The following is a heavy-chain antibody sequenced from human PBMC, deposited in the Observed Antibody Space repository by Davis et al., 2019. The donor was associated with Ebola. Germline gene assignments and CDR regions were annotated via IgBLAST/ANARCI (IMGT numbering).Heavy chain of an antibody. V-gene: IGHV3-48*02. Sequence: PGGSLRLSCAASGFTFSSYWMHWVRQAPGKGLEWVSGISWNSGSIGYADSVKGRFTISRDNAKNSLFLQMNSLRDEDTAVYYCASRYCSGGSCYPLRKGMDVWGQGTTVTVSS. CDR1: GFTFSSYW. CDR2: ISWNSGSI. D-gene: IGHD2-15*01. J-gene: IGHJ6*02. CDR3: ASRYCSGGSCYPLRKGMDV.